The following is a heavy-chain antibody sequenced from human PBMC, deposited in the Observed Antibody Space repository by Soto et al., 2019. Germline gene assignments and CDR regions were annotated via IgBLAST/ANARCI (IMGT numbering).Heavy chain of an antibody. Sequence: PGGSLRLSCAASGFTFSSYAMSWVRQAPGKGLEWVSAISGSGGSTYYADSVKGRFTISRDNSKNTLYLQMNSLRAEDTAVYYCATLVAVHTVTTPRLGYYMDVWGKGTTVTVSS. J-gene: IGHJ6*03. CDR3: ATLVAVHTVTTPRLGYYMDV. V-gene: IGHV3-23*01. CDR2: ISGSGGST. D-gene: IGHD4-17*01. CDR1: GFTFSSYA.